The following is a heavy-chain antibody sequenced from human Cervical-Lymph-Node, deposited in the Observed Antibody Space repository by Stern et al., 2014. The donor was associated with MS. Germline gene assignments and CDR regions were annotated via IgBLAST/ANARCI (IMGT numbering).Heavy chain of an antibody. CDR3: ARPAAARYFDY. J-gene: IGHJ4*02. V-gene: IGHV3-30-3*01. CDR1: GFTFGRHS. CDR2: ISFVGNSK. Sequence: VQLVESGGGVVQPGRSLRLSCATSGFTFGRHSMHWVRQAPGKGLEWVAVISFVGNSKQYGDAVKGRFSISRSNSNNTLYLQMNSLRVEDTAMYYCARPAAARYFDYWGQGSQVTVSS. D-gene: IGHD6-25*01.